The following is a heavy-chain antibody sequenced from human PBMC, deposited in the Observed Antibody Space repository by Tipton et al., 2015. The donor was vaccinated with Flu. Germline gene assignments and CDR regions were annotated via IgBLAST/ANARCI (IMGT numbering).Heavy chain of an antibody. J-gene: IGHJ4*02. D-gene: IGHD3-10*02. CDR1: GGSIGSNY. Sequence: TLSLTCSVSGGSIGSNYWSWVRQPPGKGLEYIGYIHNSGTTNYNPSLKSRVTMSLDTSKNQFSLMLRSVTAADTAVYYCARLSYYDVDLKNFYFEYWGQGALVTVSS. V-gene: IGHV4-59*08. CDR2: IHNSGTT. CDR3: ARLSYYDVDLKNFYFEY.